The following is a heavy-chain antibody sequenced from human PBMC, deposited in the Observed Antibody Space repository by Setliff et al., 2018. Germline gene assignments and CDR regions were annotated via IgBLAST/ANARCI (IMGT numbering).Heavy chain of an antibody. D-gene: IGHD1-26*01. CDR3: ARDNTIVGATDY. J-gene: IGHJ4*02. CDR2: LHTSGST. CDR1: GGSISSGSYY. V-gene: IGHV4-61*02. Sequence: SETLSLTCAVSGGSISSGSYYWGWIRQPAGKGLEWVGRLHTSGSTNYNPSLKSRVTISVDTSKNQFSLKVTSVTAADTAVYFCARDNTIVGATDYWGQGTLVTVSS.